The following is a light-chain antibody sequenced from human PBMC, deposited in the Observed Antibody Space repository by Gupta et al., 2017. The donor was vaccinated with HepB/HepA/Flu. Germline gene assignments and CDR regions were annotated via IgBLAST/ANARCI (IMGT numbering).Light chain of an antibody. Sequence: DIQMTQSPSSLSASVGDRVTITCRASQRISSYLNWYQQKPGKAPKLLIYAASSLQSGVPSRFSGSGSGTDFTLTSSRRQPEDFATYYWQQSYSTLTFGGGTKVEIK. V-gene: IGKV1-39*01. CDR2: AAS. CDR1: QRISSY. J-gene: IGKJ4*01. CDR3: QQSYSTLT.